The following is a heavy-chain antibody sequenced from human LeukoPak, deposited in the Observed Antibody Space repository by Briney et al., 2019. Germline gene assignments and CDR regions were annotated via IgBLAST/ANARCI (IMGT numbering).Heavy chain of an antibody. J-gene: IGHJ6*02. Sequence: GGSLRLSCAASGFTFSSYDMHWVRQATGKGLEWVSAIGTAGDTYYPGSVKGRFTISRENARNSLYLQMNSLRAGDTAVYYCARGFRGVIPMVGMDVWGQGTTVTVSS. CDR3: ARGFRGVIPMVGMDV. V-gene: IGHV3-13*01. D-gene: IGHD3-10*01. CDR1: GFTFSSYD. CDR2: IGTAGDT.